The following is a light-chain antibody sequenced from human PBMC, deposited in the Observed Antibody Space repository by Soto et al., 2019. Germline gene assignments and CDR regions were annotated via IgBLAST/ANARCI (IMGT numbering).Light chain of an antibody. V-gene: IGLV1-44*01. J-gene: IGLJ2*01. CDR2: SNN. Sequence: QSVLTQPPSASGTPGQRVTISCSGSSSNIGSNSVNWYQQLPGTAPKPLIYSNNQRPSGVPDRFSGSKSGTSASLAISGLQSEDEADYYCAAWDDSLNGVVFGGGTKL. CDR1: SSNIGSNS. CDR3: AAWDDSLNGVV.